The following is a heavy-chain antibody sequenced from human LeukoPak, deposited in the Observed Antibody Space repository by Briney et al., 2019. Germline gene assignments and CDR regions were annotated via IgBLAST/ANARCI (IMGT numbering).Heavy chain of an antibody. Sequence: SVKVSCKASGGTFSSYAISWVRQAPGQGLEWMGGIIPIFGTANYAQRFQGRVTITADESTSTAYMELSSLRSEDTAVYYCARLVLATVTTQTDYWGQGTLVTVSS. CDR1: GGTFSSYA. CDR2: IIPIFGTA. CDR3: ARLVLATVTTQTDY. J-gene: IGHJ4*02. V-gene: IGHV1-69*13. D-gene: IGHD4-17*01.